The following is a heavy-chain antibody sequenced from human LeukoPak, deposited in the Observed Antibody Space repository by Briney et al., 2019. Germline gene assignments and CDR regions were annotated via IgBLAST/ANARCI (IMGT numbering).Heavy chain of an antibody. V-gene: IGHV1-2*02. CDR2: INPNSGGT. CDR3: ARVPRTSQRYFDWLLDSYYFDY. Sequence: ASVKVSCKASGYTFTGYYMHWVRQAPGQGLEWMGWINPNSGGTNYAQKFQGRVTMTRDTSISTAYMELSGLRSDDTAVYYCARVPRTSQRYFDWLLDSYYFDYWGQGTLVTVSS. J-gene: IGHJ4*02. D-gene: IGHD3-9*01. CDR1: GYTFTGYY.